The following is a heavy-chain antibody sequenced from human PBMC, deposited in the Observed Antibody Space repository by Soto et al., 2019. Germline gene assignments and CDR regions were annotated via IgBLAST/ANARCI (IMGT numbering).Heavy chain of an antibody. D-gene: IGHD1-26*01. CDR2: TSNDGSNK. V-gene: IGHV3-30-3*01. Sequence: QVQLVESGGGVVQPGRSLRLSCAASGFTFSSYAMYWVRQAPGKGLEWVAVTSNDGSNKYYADSVKGRVTISRDNSKNPLYLQMNSLRPEDTAVYYCARAGSCSRYDAFDTWGQGTMVTVSS. CDR3: ARAGSCSRYDAFDT. CDR1: GFTFSSYA. J-gene: IGHJ3*02.